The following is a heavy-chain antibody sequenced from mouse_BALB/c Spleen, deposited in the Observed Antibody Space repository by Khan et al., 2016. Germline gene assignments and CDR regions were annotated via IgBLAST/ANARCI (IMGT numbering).Heavy chain of an antibody. D-gene: IGHD4-1*01. CDR1: GFSLTGYG. Sequence: QVQLKESGPGLVAPSQSLSITCIVSGFSLTGYGVNWVRQPPGKGLEWLGMIWGEGNTDYNSALKSRLSISKDNSKNQVFLKMNRLQTDDTARYYGARDGGTATSWYFDVWGAGTTVTVSS. CDR3: ARDGGTATSWYFDV. CDR2: IWGEGNT. J-gene: IGHJ1*01. V-gene: IGHV2-6-7*01.